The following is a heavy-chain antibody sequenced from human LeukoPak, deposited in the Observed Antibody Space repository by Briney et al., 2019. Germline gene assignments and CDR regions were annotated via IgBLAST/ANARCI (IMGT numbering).Heavy chain of an antibody. D-gene: IGHD6-13*01. V-gene: IGHV4-34*01. Sequence: PSETLSLICAVYGGSFSGYYWSWIRQPPGKGLEWIGEINHSGSTNYNPSLKSRVTISVDASKNQFSLKLSSVTAADTAVYYCARRVLLGQQLVPRHWYFDLWGRGTLVTVSS. CDR1: GGSFSGYY. CDR2: INHSGST. CDR3: ARRVLLGQQLVPRHWYFDL. J-gene: IGHJ2*01.